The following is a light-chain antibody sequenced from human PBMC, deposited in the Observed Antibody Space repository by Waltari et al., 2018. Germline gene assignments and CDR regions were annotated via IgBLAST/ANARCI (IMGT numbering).Light chain of an antibody. CDR1: SIESKM. V-gene: IGLV3-21*02. J-gene: IGLJ3*02. Sequence: YVLTQPPSVSVAPGQTARITCGGNSIESKMVHWYQRKPGQAPVLVVYDENHRPSGIPERFSGSNFGNTATLTISRVEAGDEADYLCQVWDSVTDPWVFGGGTKLTVL. CDR2: DEN. CDR3: QVWDSVTDPWV.